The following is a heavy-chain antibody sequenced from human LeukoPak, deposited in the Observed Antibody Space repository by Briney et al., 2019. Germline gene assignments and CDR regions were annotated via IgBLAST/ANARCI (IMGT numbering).Heavy chain of an antibody. CDR1: GFTFSNYA. J-gene: IGHJ4*02. Sequence: VGSLRLSCGASGFTFSNYAMSWVRQAPGKGLESVSDIRSTGGTTAYADSVKGRFTISRDNSRNTLYLQMNSLRAEDTAVYYCAGADRYGTTWYGRVDYWGQGTLVTVSS. CDR3: AGADRYGTTWYGRVDY. D-gene: IGHD6-13*01. V-gene: IGHV3-23*01. CDR2: IRSTGGTT.